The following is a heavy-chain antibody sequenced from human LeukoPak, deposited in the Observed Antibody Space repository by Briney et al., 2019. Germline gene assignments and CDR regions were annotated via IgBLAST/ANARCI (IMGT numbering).Heavy chain of an antibody. D-gene: IGHD2-8*01. V-gene: IGHV4-39*01. CDR1: GDSIRSSNYY. CDR3: ARDRACSNGVCSYFDY. Sequence: SETLSLTCTVSGDSIRSSNYYWGWIRQPPGKGLEWIGSIYYSGTTYYNPSLKSRVTVSADTSKNQFSLKLTSVTAADTAVYHCARDRACSNGVCSYFDYWGQGTLVTVSS. J-gene: IGHJ4*02. CDR2: IYYSGTT.